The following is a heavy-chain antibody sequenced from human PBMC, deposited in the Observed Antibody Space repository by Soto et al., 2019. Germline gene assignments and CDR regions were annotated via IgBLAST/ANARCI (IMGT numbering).Heavy chain of an antibody. CDR2: IWYDGSNK. CDR1: GFTFSSYG. Sequence: QVQLVESGGGVVQPGRSLRLSCAASGFTFSSYGMHWVRQAPGKGLEWVAVIWYDGSNKYYADSVKGRFTISRDNSKNTLYLQMNSLRAEDTAVYYFAREERDYYDSSGYFFVGSVAQFDYWGQGTLVTVSS. V-gene: IGHV3-33*01. J-gene: IGHJ4*02. CDR3: AREERDYYDSSGYFFVGSVAQFDY. D-gene: IGHD3-22*01.